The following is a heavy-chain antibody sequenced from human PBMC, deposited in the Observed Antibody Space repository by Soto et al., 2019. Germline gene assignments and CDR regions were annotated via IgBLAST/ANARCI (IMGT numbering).Heavy chain of an antibody. Sequence: SLRLSCATSGLTFSNYAMSWVRQAPGGGLEWVSSMSGSSSTTYYADSVRGRFTISRDRSKNTPYLQMSSLRAEDTALYYCAKNRERELPRVIDFWGQGTLVTVSS. D-gene: IGHD1-7*01. J-gene: IGHJ4*02. CDR2: MSGSSSTT. V-gene: IGHV3-23*01. CDR1: GLTFSNYA. CDR3: AKNRERELPRVIDF.